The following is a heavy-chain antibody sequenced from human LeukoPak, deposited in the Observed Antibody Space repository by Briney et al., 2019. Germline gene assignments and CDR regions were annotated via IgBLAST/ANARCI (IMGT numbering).Heavy chain of an antibody. CDR3: AKDFHSGPDY. CDR2: INRDGSNT. J-gene: IGHJ4*02. V-gene: IGHV3-74*01. CDR1: GFTFSSYA. Sequence: PGRSLRLSCAASGFTFSSYAMHWVRQVPGKGLVWVSRINRDGSNTNYADSVKGRFTTSRDNAMNTVYLQMSSLRVEDTAVYHCAKDFHSGPDYWGQGTLVTVSS. D-gene: IGHD5-12*01.